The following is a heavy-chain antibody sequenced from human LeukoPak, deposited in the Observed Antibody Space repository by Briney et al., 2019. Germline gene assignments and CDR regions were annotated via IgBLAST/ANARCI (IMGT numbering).Heavy chain of an antibody. J-gene: IGHJ3*02. V-gene: IGHV4-38-2*01. CDR3: ARYNWNDDAAFDI. CDR2: IYHSGTT. CDR1: GYSISSGYY. D-gene: IGHD1-20*01. Sequence: SETLSLTCAVSGYSISSGYYWGWIRQPPGKGLEWIGSIYHSGTTSDNPSLQSRVTISLDTSKNHFSLKLSSVTATDTAVYYCARYNWNDDAAFDIWGQGTMVTVSS.